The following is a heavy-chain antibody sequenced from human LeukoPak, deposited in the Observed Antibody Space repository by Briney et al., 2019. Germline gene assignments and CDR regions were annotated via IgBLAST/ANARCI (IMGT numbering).Heavy chain of an antibody. CDR3: ARYCSGGSCFCPALFDY. J-gene: IGHJ4*02. D-gene: IGHD2-15*01. Sequence: GASVKVSCKASGYTFTSYAMHWVRQAPGQRLEWMGWINAGNGNTKYSQKFQGRVTITRDTSASTAYMELSSLRSEDTAVYYCARYCSGGSCFCPALFDYWGQGTLVTVSS. CDR1: GYTFTSYA. CDR2: INAGNGNT. V-gene: IGHV1-3*01.